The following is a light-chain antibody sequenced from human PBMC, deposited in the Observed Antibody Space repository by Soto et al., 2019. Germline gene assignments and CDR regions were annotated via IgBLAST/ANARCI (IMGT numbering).Light chain of an antibody. J-gene: IGKJ4*01. CDR3: QQYNDWPPLT. V-gene: IGKV3-15*01. CDR2: GAS. CDR1: QSVGSN. Sequence: ETVMTQSPATLSVSPGERATLSCRASQSVGSNLVWYQQKPGQAPRLLIYGASTRATGIPARFSGSGSGTEFTLTISSLQSEDFAVYSCQQYNDWPPLTFGGGTKVEIK.